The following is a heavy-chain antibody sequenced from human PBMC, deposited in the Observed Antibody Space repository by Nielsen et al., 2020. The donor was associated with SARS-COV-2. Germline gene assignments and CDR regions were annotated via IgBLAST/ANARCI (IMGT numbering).Heavy chain of an antibody. CDR2: FSFNGSP. D-gene: IGHD6-13*01. Sequence: SETLSLTCTVSGDSISSYYWSWIRQPPGKGLEWIGYFSFNGSPNYNPSLKSRVTISLDTSKSQFSLRLNSVTAADTAVYYCARDRWQQLVPTYWGQGTLVTVSS. CDR1: GDSISSYY. J-gene: IGHJ4*02. CDR3: ARDRWQQLVPTY. V-gene: IGHV4-59*13.